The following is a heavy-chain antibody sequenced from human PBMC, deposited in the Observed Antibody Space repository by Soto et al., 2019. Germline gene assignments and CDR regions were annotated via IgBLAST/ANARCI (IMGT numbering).Heavy chain of an antibody. V-gene: IGHV3-7*01. CDR2: IKWDASEK. Sequence: GGSLRLSCAVSGFSFGYYWMSWVSQAAGEGWEWLATIKWDASEKKYVDSVKARFTMSRDNAKNSVYLQMDSLRGEDTAVYYCARVSGDGSGASVNHYLDSGGHGTLVTVSS. D-gene: IGHD3-10*01. CDR1: GFSFGYYW. J-gene: IGHJ4*01. CDR3: ARVSGDGSGASVNHYLDS.